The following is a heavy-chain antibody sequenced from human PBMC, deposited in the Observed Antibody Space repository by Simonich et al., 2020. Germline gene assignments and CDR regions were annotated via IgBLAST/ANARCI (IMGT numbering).Heavy chain of an antibody. Sequence: GGGLVQPGGSLRLSCAASGFTFSSYAMSWVRQAPGKGLEWVSAISGSVGSTYYADSGKGRFTISRDNSKNTLSLQMNSLRAEDTAVYYCAKDLGERITMIVVVIDAFDIWGQGTMVTVSS. V-gene: IGHV3-23*01. CDR1: GFTFSSYA. J-gene: IGHJ3*02. CDR2: ISGSVGST. CDR3: AKDLGERITMIVVVIDAFDI. D-gene: IGHD3-22*01.